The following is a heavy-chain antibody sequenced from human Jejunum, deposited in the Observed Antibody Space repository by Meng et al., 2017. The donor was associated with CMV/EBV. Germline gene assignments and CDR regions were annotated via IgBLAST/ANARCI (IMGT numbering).Heavy chain of an antibody. CDR1: GFSFSLYA. CDR3: ARQTVVAGSYYGMDV. D-gene: IGHD2-2*01. V-gene: IGHV3-66*02. Sequence: SGFSFSLYAMTWVRQAPGKGLEWVSIIYSGGTAYYADSVKGRFTISRDNSKNALSLQMGSLRAEDTAVYYCARQTVVAGSYYGMDVWGQGTTVTVSS. CDR2: IYSGGTA. J-gene: IGHJ6*02.